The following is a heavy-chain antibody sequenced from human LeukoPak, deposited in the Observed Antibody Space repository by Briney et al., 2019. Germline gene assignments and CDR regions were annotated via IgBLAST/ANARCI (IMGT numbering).Heavy chain of an antibody. V-gene: IGHV4-59*01. CDR3: ARWSSGYYDAFDI. D-gene: IGHD3-22*01. Sequence: SETLSLTCTVSGGSISSYNWSWIRQPPGKGLEWIGYIYYSGSTYYNPSLKSRVTISVDTSKDQFSLKLSSVTAADTAVYYCARWSSGYYDAFDIWGQGTMVTLSS. CDR1: GGSISSYN. CDR2: IYYSGST. J-gene: IGHJ3*02.